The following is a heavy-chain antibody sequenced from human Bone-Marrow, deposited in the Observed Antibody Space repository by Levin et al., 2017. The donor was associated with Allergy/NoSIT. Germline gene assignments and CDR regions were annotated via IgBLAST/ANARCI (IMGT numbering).Heavy chain of an antibody. D-gene: IGHD3-3*01. J-gene: IGHJ3*02. CDR2: IYYSGST. CDR1: GGSVSSGSYY. Sequence: SETLSLTCTVSGGSVSSGSYYWSWIRQPPGKGLEWIGYIYYSGSTNYNPSLKSRVTISVDTSKNQFSLKLSSVTAADTAVYYCARDTRGIFGVDDAFDIWGQGTMVTVSS. CDR3: ARDTRGIFGVDDAFDI. V-gene: IGHV4-61*01.